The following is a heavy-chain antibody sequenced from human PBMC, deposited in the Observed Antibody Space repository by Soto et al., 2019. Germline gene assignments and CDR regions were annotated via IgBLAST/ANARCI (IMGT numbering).Heavy chain of an antibody. D-gene: IGHD3-3*01. V-gene: IGHV1-3*01. CDR3: ARDAEDDFWSGYSFDP. J-gene: IGHJ5*02. CDR2: INAGNGNT. CDR1: GYTFTSYA. Sequence: ASVKVSCKASGYTFTSYAMHWVRQAPGQRLEWMGWINAGNGNTKYSQKFQGRVTITRDTSASTAYMELSSLRSEDTAVYYCARDAEDDFWSGYSFDPWGQGTLVTVSS.